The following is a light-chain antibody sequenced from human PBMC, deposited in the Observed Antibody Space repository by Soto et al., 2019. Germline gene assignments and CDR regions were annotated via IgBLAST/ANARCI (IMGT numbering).Light chain of an antibody. CDR2: GSS. Sequence: IVLTQSPGTLSLSPGERATLSCRADQSVRSNFLAWYQHKPGQAPNLLIYGSSSRATGIPDRFSGSGSGTDFTLTISRLEPEGFAVYYCQQYGRSPSFGGGTKVEIK. CDR3: QQYGRSPS. J-gene: IGKJ4*01. V-gene: IGKV3-20*01. CDR1: QSVRSNF.